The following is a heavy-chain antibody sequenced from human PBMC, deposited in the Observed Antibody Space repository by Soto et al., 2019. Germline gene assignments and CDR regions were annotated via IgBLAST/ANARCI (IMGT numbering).Heavy chain of an antibody. CDR1: GGSISSNYF. CDR3: ARSFGWYAIDY. CDR2: ISHSGSV. V-gene: IGHV4-4*02. D-gene: IGHD6-19*01. Sequence: QVLLQESGPGLVQPSGTLSLSCAVSGGSISSNYFWGWVRQPQGKGLEWVGDISHSGSVNYNPSLKSRVTISIDKSKNQFSLKLNSVTAADTAVYYCARSFGWYAIDYWGQGTLVIVSS. J-gene: IGHJ4*02.